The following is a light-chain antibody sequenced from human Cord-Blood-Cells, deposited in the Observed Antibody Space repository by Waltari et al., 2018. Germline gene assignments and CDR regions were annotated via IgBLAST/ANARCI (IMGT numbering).Light chain of an antibody. V-gene: IGLV2-8*01. Sequence: QSALTQPPSASGSPGQSVTISCTGTSSDVGGYHYVSWYQQHPGKAPKLMIYEVSKRPSGVPGRFSGSKSDNTASLSISGLQAEDEADYYCSSYAGSNNYVFGTGTKVTVL. CDR3: SSYAGSNNYV. J-gene: IGLJ1*01. CDR1: SSDVGGYHY. CDR2: EVS.